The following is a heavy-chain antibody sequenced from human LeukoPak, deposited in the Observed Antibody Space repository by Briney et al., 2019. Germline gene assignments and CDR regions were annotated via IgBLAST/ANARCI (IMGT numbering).Heavy chain of an antibody. CDR3: ASGDSNYYDSSGDAFDI. CDR2: IWYDGSNK. J-gene: IGHJ3*02. CDR1: GFTFSSYG. Sequence: GGSLRLSCAASGFTFSSYGMHWVRQAPGKGLEWVAVIWYDGSNKYYADSVKGRFTISRDNAKNSLYLQMNSLRAEDTAVYYCASGDSNYYDSSGDAFDIWGQGTMVTVSS. V-gene: IGHV3-33*03. D-gene: IGHD3-22*01.